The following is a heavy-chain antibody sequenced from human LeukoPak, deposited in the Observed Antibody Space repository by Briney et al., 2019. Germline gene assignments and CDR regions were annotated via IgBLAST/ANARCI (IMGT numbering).Heavy chain of an antibody. J-gene: IGHJ4*02. Sequence: PGGSLRISCAASGFTFSTYWMSWVRQAPGRGLEWVANINRDGSEKYYGDSVKGRFTISRDNAENSLFLQMNSLRADDTAVYYCAKWGPYCNSNYCPALDYWGQGALVTVSS. V-gene: IGHV3-7*01. CDR2: INRDGSEK. CDR1: GFTFSTYW. D-gene: IGHD2/OR15-2a*01. CDR3: AKWGPYCNSNYCPALDY.